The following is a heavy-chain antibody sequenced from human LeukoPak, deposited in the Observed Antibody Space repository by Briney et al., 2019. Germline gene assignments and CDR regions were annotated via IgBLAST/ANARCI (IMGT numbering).Heavy chain of an antibody. CDR3: AKASWVSNADAVL. CDR2: ISGSGGST. Sequence: GGSLGLSCAASGFTFSSYAMSWVRQAPGKGLEWVSAISGSGGSTYYADSVKGRFTISRDNSKSTLYLQMNSLRAEDTAVYYCAKASWVSNADAVLWGQGTVVTVSS. J-gene: IGHJ4*02. V-gene: IGHV3-23*01. CDR1: GFTFSSYA. D-gene: IGHD1-1*01.